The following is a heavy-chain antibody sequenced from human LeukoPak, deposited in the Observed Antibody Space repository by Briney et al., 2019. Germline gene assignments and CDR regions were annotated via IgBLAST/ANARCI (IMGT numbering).Heavy chain of an antibody. Sequence: GGSLRLSCAASGFTFSSYGMHWVRQAPGKGLEWVAFIRYDGSNKYYADSVKGRFTISRDNSKNTLYLQMNSLRAEDTAVYYCAKDTKLRALFDYWGQGTLVTASS. D-gene: IGHD1-7*01. CDR1: GFTFSSYG. V-gene: IGHV3-30*02. CDR3: AKDTKLRALFDY. J-gene: IGHJ4*02. CDR2: IRYDGSNK.